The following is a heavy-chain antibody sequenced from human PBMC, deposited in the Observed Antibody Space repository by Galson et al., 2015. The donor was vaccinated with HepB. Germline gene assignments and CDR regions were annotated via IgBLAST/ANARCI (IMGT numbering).Heavy chain of an antibody. V-gene: IGHV3-33*01. CDR3: AGDRGIVVVPAAMDV. D-gene: IGHD2-2*01. Sequence: SLRLSCAASGFTFSSYGMHWVRQAPGKGLEWVAVIWYDGSNKYYADSVKGRFTISRDNSKNTLYLQMNSLRAEDTAVYYCAGDRGIVVVPAAMDVWGQGTTVTASS. CDR2: IWYDGSNK. CDR1: GFTFSSYG. J-gene: IGHJ6*02.